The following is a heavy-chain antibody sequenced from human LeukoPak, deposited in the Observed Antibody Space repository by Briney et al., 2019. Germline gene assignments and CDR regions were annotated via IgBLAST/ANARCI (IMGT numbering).Heavy chain of an antibody. Sequence: ASVKVSCKASGYTFTGYYMHWVRQVPGQGLEWMGWINPNSGGTNYAQKFQGRVTMTRDTSISTAYMELSSLRSEDTAVYYCARAKWEFHYYYYMDVWGKGTTVTVSS. CDR3: ARAKWEFHYYYYMDV. D-gene: IGHD1-26*01. J-gene: IGHJ6*03. V-gene: IGHV1-2*02. CDR1: GYTFTGYY. CDR2: INPNSGGT.